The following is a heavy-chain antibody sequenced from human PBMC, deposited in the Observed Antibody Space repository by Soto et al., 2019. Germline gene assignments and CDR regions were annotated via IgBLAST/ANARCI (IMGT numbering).Heavy chain of an antibody. Sequence: GESLKISCATSGFTFSSYSMNWVRRAPGMGLEWVSSISSSSRYIYYADSVRGRFTISRDNAKNSLYLQINSLRAEDTAVYYCARDRLVAATSAPPYCYYGMDVWGQGTTVTVSS. V-gene: IGHV3-21*01. CDR3: ARDRLVAATSAPPYCYYGMDV. CDR2: ISSSSRYI. J-gene: IGHJ6*02. CDR1: GFTFSSYS. D-gene: IGHD2-15*01.